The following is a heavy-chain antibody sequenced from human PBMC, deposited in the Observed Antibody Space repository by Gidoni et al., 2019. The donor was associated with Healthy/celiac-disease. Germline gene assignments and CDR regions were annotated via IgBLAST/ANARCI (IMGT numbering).Heavy chain of an antibody. CDR2: IIPIFGTA. V-gene: IGHV1-69*01. D-gene: IGHD6-19*01. Sequence: QVQLVQSGAEVKKPGSSVKVSCQASGGTFRSYAISWVRQAPGQGLEWMGGIIPIFGTANYAQKFQGRVTITADESTSTAYMELSSLRSEDTAVYYCARMPDIAVAGTTTADYWGQGTLVTVSS. CDR1: GGTFRSYA. J-gene: IGHJ4*02. CDR3: ARMPDIAVAGTTTADY.